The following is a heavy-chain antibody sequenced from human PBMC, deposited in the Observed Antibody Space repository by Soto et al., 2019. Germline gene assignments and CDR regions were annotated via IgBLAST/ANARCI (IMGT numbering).Heavy chain of an antibody. CDR3: ASPPKPLYYYYGMDV. Sequence: QVQLVQSGAEVKKPGSSVKVSCKASGGTFSSYAISWVRQAPGQGLEWMGGIIPIFGTANYAQKFQGRVTITADEATSTAYMELSILRSEDTAVYYCASPPKPLYYYYGMDVWGQGTTVTVSS. CDR2: IIPIFGTA. J-gene: IGHJ6*02. V-gene: IGHV1-69*12. CDR1: GGTFSSYA.